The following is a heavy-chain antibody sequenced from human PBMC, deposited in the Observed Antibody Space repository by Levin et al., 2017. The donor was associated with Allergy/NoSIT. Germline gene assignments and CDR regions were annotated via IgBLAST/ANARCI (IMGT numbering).Heavy chain of an antibody. CDR2: IYYSGST. Sequence: SETLSLTCTVSGGSISSYSYYWGWVRQPPGKGLEWIGNIYYSGSTYYNPSLQSRVTISVDTSKNQFSLKVSSLTAADTAVYYCTRDEVVHELQYYYGMDVWGQGTTVTVSS. CDR3: TRDEVVHELQYYYGMDV. J-gene: IGHJ6*02. V-gene: IGHV4-39*07. CDR1: GGSISSYSYY. D-gene: IGHD2-8*02.